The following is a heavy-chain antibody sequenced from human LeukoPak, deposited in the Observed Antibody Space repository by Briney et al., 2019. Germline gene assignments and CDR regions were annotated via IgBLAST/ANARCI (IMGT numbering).Heavy chain of an antibody. D-gene: IGHD1-26*01. V-gene: IGHV3-66*02. CDR3: AKGHGWEASYYYYYMDV. CDR1: GFTVSSTY. Sequence: GGSLRLSCIASGFTVSSTYMSWVRQAPGKGLEWVSVTYSGGSTYYADSVKGRFTISRDNSKNTLYLQMNSLRAEDTAVYYCAKGHGWEASYYYYYMDVWGKGTTVTISS. J-gene: IGHJ6*03. CDR2: TYSGGST.